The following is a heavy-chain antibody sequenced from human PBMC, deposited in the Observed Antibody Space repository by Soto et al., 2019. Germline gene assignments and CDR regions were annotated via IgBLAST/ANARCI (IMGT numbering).Heavy chain of an antibody. J-gene: IGHJ5*02. V-gene: IGHV4-34*01. CDR3: ARGLLIIAAAGVKRYWFDL. CDR1: GGSFSGYY. CDR2: INPSGST. D-gene: IGHD6-13*01. Sequence: QVQLQQWGAGLLKPSETLSLTCAVYGGSFSGYYWSWIRQPPGKGLEWIGEINPSGSTNYNPSLTSRVTISVDSSKNQFSLKLSSGTAADTVVYYCARGLLIIAAAGVKRYWFDLWGQGTLVTVSS.